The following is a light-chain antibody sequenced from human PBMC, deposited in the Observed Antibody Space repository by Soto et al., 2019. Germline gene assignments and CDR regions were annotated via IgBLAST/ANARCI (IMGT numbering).Light chain of an antibody. CDR3: QQYGSSPIT. CDR1: QSVSSNY. J-gene: IGKJ5*01. Sequence: EIVLTQSPGTLSLSPGERATLSCRASQSVSSNYLAWYQQKPGQAPRPLIYGASSRATGIPDRFSGSGSGTDFSLTISRLEPEDFAVYYCQQYGSSPITFGRGTRLEIK. CDR2: GAS. V-gene: IGKV3-20*01.